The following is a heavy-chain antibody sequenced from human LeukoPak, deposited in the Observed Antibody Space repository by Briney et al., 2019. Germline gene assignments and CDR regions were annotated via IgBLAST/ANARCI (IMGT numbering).Heavy chain of an antibody. Sequence: SETLSLTCTVSGTSISSYYWSWIRQPPGKGLEWIAYFAYSGTSNYNPSLKSRVTFSVDTSKNQFSLKLSSVTAADTAVYCCAMHGGDWTFASWGQGTLVTVSS. CDR1: GTSISSYY. CDR3: AMHGGDWTFAS. D-gene: IGHD2-21*01. V-gene: IGHV4-59*08. J-gene: IGHJ4*02. CDR2: FAYSGTS.